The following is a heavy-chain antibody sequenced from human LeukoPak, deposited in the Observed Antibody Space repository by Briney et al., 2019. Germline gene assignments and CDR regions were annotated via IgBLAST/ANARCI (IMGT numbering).Heavy chain of an antibody. CDR3: ARSGWGTFDY. J-gene: IGHJ4*02. Sequence: SETLSLTSIDSGGSISIGSYYWSWIRQPAGKGLEWIGRIYTSGSTNYNPSLKSRVTISVDTSKNQFSLKLSPVTAADTAVYYCARSGWGTFDYWGQGTLVTVSS. CDR2: IYTSGST. CDR1: GGSISIGSYY. V-gene: IGHV4-61*02. D-gene: IGHD6-19*01.